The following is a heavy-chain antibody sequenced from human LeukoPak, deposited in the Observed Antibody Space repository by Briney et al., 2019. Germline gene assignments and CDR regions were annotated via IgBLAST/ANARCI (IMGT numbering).Heavy chain of an antibody. CDR2: IYYSGST. CDR1: GGSISSYY. V-gene: IGHV4-59*01. CDR3: ARAQWTYDILTGSYYYYMDV. J-gene: IGHJ6*03. Sequence: SETLSLTCTVSGGSISSYYWSWIRQPPGKGLEWIGYIYYSGSTNYNPSLKSRVTISVDTSKNQFSLKLSSVTAADTAVYYCARAQWTYDILTGSYYYYMDVWGKGTTVTVSS. D-gene: IGHD3-9*01.